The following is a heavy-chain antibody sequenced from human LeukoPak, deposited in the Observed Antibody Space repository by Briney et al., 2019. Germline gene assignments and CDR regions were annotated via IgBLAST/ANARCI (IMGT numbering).Heavy chain of an antibody. V-gene: IGHV3-53*01. D-gene: IGHD1-1*01. J-gene: IGHJ4*02. CDR2: IYSGGST. CDR3: ARSSVKGPVPPDY. Sequence: GGSLRLSCAASGFTVSSNYMSWVRQAPGKGLEWVSVIYSGGSTYYADSVKGRFTISRDNSKNTLYLQMNSLRAEDTAVYYCARSSVKGPVPPDYWGQGTLVTVSS. CDR1: GFTVSSNY.